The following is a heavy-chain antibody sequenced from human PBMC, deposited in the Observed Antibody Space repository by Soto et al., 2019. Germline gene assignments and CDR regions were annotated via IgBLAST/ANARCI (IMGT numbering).Heavy chain of an antibody. CDR2: INPSGGTA. D-gene: IGHD1-26*01. J-gene: IGHJ4*02. CDR1: GYTFTSYY. Sequence: ASVKVSCKASGYTFTSYYMHWVRQAPGQGLEWMGIINPSGGTANYAQKFQGRVTITADESTSTAYMELSSLRSEDTAVYYCASKSSVGYWGQGTLVTVSS. CDR3: ASKSSVGY. V-gene: IGHV1-46*01.